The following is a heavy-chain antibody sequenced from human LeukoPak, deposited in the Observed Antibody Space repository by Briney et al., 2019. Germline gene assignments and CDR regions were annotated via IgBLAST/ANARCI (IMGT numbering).Heavy chain of an antibody. V-gene: IGHV4-39*01. Sequence: PSETLSLTCAVSGGSISSNSYYWGWIRQPPGKGLEWIGSIYYSGSTYYNPSLKSRVTISVDTSENQFSLKLSSVTAADTAVYYCARYYYDSSGYYYPMDVWGKGTTVTISS. CDR1: GGSISSNSYY. J-gene: IGHJ6*04. D-gene: IGHD3-22*01. CDR3: ARYYYDSSGYYYPMDV. CDR2: IYYSGST.